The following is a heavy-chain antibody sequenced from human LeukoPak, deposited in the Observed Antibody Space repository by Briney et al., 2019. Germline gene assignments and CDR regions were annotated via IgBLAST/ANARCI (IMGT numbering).Heavy chain of an antibody. D-gene: IGHD3-22*01. V-gene: IGHV3-21*01. Sequence: PGGSLRLSCAASGFTFSMFSMNWVRQAPGKGLEWVSSVTSSGTDIYYADSVKGRFTISRDNAKNSLYLQMNSLRAEDTAVYYCARDPYYYDSSGYYSLHGMDVWGQGTTVTVSS. CDR2: VTSSGTDI. J-gene: IGHJ6*02. CDR3: ARDPYYYDSSGYYSLHGMDV. CDR1: GFTFSMFS.